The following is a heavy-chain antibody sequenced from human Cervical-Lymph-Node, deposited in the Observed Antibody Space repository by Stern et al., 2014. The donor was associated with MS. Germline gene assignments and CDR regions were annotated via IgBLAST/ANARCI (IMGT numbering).Heavy chain of an antibody. V-gene: IGHV1-69*01. CDR1: RGTFSKFA. CDR2: IIPIFGSA. CDR3: ATAYDGNGYYRWFDP. J-gene: IGHJ5*02. Sequence: QVQLVQSGAEMKKPGSSVKVSCKASRGTFSKFAVSWVRQAPGQGLEWMGGIIPIFGSANYAQKFQGRITITADESTSTAYMELSRLTSEDTAIYYCATAYDGNGYYRWFDPWGQGTLVTVSS. D-gene: IGHD3-22*01.